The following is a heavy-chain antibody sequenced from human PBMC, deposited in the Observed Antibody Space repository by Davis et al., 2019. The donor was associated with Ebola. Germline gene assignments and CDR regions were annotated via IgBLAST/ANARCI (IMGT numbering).Heavy chain of an antibody. CDR2: ISGSATST. V-gene: IGHV3-11*04. CDR1: GFIISDYY. CDR3: ARDAFSLSRYDTEDH. J-gene: IGHJ4*02. D-gene: IGHD3-9*01. Sequence: GESLKISCAASGFIISDYYVSWIRQAPGKGLEWVSYISGSATSTFYADSVKGRFTISRDNARDSLYLQMDSLRVEDTAIYYCARDAFSLSRYDTEDHWGQGTLVTVSS.